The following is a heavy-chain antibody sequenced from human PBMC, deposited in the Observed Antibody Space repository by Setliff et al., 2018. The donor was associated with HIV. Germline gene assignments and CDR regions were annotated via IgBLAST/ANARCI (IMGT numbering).Heavy chain of an antibody. J-gene: IGHJ6*03. CDR3: ARHRQGLTGSTPGYYMDV. Sequence: LSLTCNVSGGSFSNSYYFWGWIRQPPGKGLEWIGSISYSGSTYYNPSLTSRVTMSVDTSKNQFSLKLSSVTAADTAVYYCARHRQGLTGSTPGYYMDVWGKGTTGTVSS. CDR1: GGSFSNSYYF. V-gene: IGHV4-39*01. D-gene: IGHD1-7*01. CDR2: ISYSGST.